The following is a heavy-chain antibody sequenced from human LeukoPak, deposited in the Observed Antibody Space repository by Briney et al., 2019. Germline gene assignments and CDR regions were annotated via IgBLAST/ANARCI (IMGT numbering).Heavy chain of an antibody. CDR3: ARAAEYLGY. J-gene: IGHJ4*02. V-gene: IGHV4-34*01. CDR1: GGSFSGYY. Sequence: SETLSLTCAVYGGSFSGYYWSWIRQPPGKGLEWIGEINHSGSTNYNPSLKSRVTISVDTSKNQFSLKLSSVTAADTAVYYCARAAEYLGYWGQGLLVTVSS. CDR2: INHSGST.